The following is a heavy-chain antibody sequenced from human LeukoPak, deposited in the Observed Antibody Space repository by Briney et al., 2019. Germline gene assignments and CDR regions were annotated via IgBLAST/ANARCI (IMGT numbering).Heavy chain of an antibody. J-gene: IGHJ4*02. D-gene: IGHD3-16*01. CDR2: IKQDGSEK. CDR1: GLTFSNYW. CDR3: ARDGFGTGSN. Sequence: GGSLRPSCAASGLTFSNYWMDWVRQAPGKGLEWVANIKQDGSEKNYVDSVKGRFIISRDNAKNSLYLQMNTLRADDTAVYYCARDGFGTGSNWGQGTLVTVSS. V-gene: IGHV3-7*03.